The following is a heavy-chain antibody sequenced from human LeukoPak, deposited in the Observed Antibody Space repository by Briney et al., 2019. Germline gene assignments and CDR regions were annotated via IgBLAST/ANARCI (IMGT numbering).Heavy chain of an antibody. CDR3: ARGVEPLAANTLAY. CDR1: GFTVITND. D-gene: IGHD1-14*01. Sequence: SGGSLRLSCAASGFTVITNDMTWVRQAPGKGLEWVSVLYSDGNTKYADSVQGRFTISRDNSKNTMYLEMNSLSPDDTAVYYCARGVEPLAANTLAYSGQGTLVTVSS. J-gene: IGHJ4*02. V-gene: IGHV3-53*01. CDR2: LYSDGNT.